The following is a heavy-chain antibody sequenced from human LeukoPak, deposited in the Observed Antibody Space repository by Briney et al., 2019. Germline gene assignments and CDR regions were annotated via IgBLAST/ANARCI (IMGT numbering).Heavy chain of an antibody. Sequence: ASVKVSCKASGYTFTSYDINWVRQATGQGLEWMGWMNPNSGNTGYAQKFQGRVTMTRDTSISTAYMELSSLRSEDTAVYYCASNYYDSSGQGKIDAFDIWGQGTMVTVSS. V-gene: IGHV1-8*01. D-gene: IGHD3-22*01. CDR3: ASNYYDSSGQGKIDAFDI. J-gene: IGHJ3*02. CDR1: GYTFTSYD. CDR2: MNPNSGNT.